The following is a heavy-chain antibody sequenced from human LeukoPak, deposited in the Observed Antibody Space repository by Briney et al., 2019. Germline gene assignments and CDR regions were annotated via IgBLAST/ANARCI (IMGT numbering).Heavy chain of an antibody. D-gene: IGHD1-26*01. CDR2: IKSKTNGETT. Sequence: GGSLRLSCAASGFTFSNFWMNWVRQAPGKGLEWVGRIKSKTNGETTDYAAPVKGRFTISRDDSKNTMYVQMNSLQIEDTYVYYCATARRWELPNFDYWGQGTLVTVSS. CDR1: GFTFSNFW. V-gene: IGHV3-15*01. CDR3: ATARRWELPNFDY. J-gene: IGHJ4*02.